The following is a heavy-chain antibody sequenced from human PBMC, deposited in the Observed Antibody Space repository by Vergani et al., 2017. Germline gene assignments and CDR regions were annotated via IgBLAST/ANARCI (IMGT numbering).Heavy chain of an antibody. V-gene: IGHV1-69*12. CDR3: ARQRPGSGWSPGDFDD. J-gene: IGHJ4*02. D-gene: IGHD6-19*01. CDR1: GDTFNNHV. Sequence: QVHLVQSGAEVKKPGSSVKVSCKSAGDTFNNHVINWVRQAPGQGLEWVGGIIPILGKVYSAQTFQGRVTITADESTTTAYMELSSLRSEDTAVYFCARQRPGSGWSPGDFDDWGQGILVTVSS. CDR2: IIPILGKV.